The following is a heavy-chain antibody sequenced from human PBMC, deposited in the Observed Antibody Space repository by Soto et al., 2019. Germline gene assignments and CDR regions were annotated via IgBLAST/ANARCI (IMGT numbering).Heavy chain of an antibody. D-gene: IGHD1-1*01. Sequence: QVQLVQSGAEVKKPGASVKVSCKASGYTFTSYDINWVRQATGQGLEWMGWMNPNSGNTGYAQKXXGXXTMTTNTSISTAYMELSSLRSEDTAVYYCARERTGTTSMDVWGQGTTVTVSS. J-gene: IGHJ6*02. CDR2: MNPNSGNT. CDR1: GYTFTSYD. V-gene: IGHV1-8*01. CDR3: ARERTGTTSMDV.